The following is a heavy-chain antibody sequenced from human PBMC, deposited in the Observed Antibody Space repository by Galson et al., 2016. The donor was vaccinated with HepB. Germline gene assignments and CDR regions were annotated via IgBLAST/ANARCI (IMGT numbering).Heavy chain of an antibody. Sequence: SETLSLTCTVSGGSIGDYYWNWIRQPPGKGLEWVGYIYYSGSTTYNPSLKSRVTISVDTSKSKFSLKLNSVTAADTALYYCARGSYCSRASCYTSPFDFWGQGILVTVSS. D-gene: IGHD2-2*01. CDR3: ARGSYCSRASCYTSPFDF. V-gene: IGHV4-59*01. J-gene: IGHJ4*02. CDR1: GGSIGDYY. CDR2: IYYSGST.